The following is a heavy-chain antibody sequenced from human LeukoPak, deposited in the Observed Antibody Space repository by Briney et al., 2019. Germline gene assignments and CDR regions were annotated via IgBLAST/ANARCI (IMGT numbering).Heavy chain of an antibody. D-gene: IGHD3-22*01. Sequence: GGSLRLSCVASGFSFSGYAMAWVRQAPGKGLEWVSAITSSGGGGVTYYADSVKGRFTISRDNSKNTLYLQMNNLRAEDTARYYCAEDGLYYDDSTHIYYFDYWGQGTLVAVSS. J-gene: IGHJ4*02. V-gene: IGHV3-23*01. CDR2: ITSSGGGGVT. CDR3: AEDGLYYDDSTHIYYFDY. CDR1: GFSFSGYA.